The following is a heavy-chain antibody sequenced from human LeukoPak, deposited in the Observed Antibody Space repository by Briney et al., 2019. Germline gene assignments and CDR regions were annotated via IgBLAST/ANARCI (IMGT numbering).Heavy chain of an antibody. D-gene: IGHD5-18*01. V-gene: IGHV3-30-3*01. J-gene: IGHJ3*02. CDR1: GFTFSSYA. CDR2: ISYDGSNK. Sequence: GALLLSCAAAGFTFSSYAMHWVRQAPGKGREWVAVISYDGSNKYYADSVKGRFTISRDNSKNTLYLQMNSLRAEDTAVYYCARLWPDAFDIWGQGTMVTVSS. CDR3: ARLWPDAFDI.